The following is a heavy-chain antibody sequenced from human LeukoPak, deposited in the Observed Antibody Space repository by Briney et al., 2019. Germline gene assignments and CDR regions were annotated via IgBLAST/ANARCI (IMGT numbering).Heavy chain of an antibody. Sequence: QAGGSLRLSCAASGFTFSNYGMHWVRQSPGKGLEWVSYISSSSSTIYYADSVKGRFTISRDNAKNSLYLQMDSLRVEDTAVYYCARVGLSGTTFIDYWGQGTLVTVSS. V-gene: IGHV3-48*01. J-gene: IGHJ4*02. D-gene: IGHD1-1*01. CDR2: ISSSSSTI. CDR3: ARVGLSGTTFIDY. CDR1: GFTFSNYG.